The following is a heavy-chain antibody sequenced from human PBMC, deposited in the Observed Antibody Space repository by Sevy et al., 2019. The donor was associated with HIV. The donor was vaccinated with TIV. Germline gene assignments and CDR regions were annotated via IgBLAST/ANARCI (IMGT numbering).Heavy chain of an antibody. CDR1: GYTLSQIS. CDR3: ATTKDYYDSSGSPFDS. J-gene: IGHJ4*02. V-gene: IGHV1-24*01. Sequence: ASVKVSCKVSGYTLSQISMHWVRQAPGKGLEWMGSFDPEDGETIYAQKFQARVTMTEDTSTDKAYMELSSLRSDDTAVYYCATTKDYYDSSGSPFDSWGQGTLVTVSS. CDR2: FDPEDGET. D-gene: IGHD3-22*01.